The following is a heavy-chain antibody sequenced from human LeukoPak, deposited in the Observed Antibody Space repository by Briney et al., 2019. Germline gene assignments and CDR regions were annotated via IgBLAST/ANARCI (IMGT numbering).Heavy chain of an antibody. Sequence: ASVKVSCKVSGYTLTELSMHWVRQAPGKGLEWMGWISAYNGNTNYAQKLQGRVTMTTDTSTSTAYMELRSLRSDDTAVYYCAIVVVTGGQNWFDPWGQGTLVTVSS. J-gene: IGHJ5*02. V-gene: IGHV1-18*01. D-gene: IGHD2-21*02. CDR2: ISAYNGNT. CDR3: AIVVVTGGQNWFDP. CDR1: GYTLTELS.